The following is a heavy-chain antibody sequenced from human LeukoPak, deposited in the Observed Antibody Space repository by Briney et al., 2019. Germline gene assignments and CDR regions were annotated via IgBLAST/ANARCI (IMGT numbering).Heavy chain of an antibody. CDR3: ARRYI. J-gene: IGHJ3*02. CDR1: GFTFNTYS. V-gene: IGHV3-48*02. CDR2: ISTSSTTK. Sequence: PGGSLRLSCAASGFTFNTYSMNWVRQAPGKGLEWVSYISTSSTTKHYADSVKGRFTISRDNAKNLLYLQMGSLRDEDTAVYYCARRYIWGQGTVVTVSS.